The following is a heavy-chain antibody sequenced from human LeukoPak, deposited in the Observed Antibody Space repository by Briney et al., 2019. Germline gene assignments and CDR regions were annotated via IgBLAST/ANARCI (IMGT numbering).Heavy chain of an antibody. V-gene: IGHV1-8*01. D-gene: IGHD1-14*01. Sequence: EASVKVSCTASGYTFTSYDINWVRQATGQGLEWMGWMNPNSGNTGYAQKFQGRVTMTRNTSISTAYMELSSLRSEDTAVYYCARVLGKGANNIPVPWGQGTMVTVSS. J-gene: IGHJ3*01. CDR3: ARVLGKGANNIPVP. CDR1: GYTFTSYD. CDR2: MNPNSGNT.